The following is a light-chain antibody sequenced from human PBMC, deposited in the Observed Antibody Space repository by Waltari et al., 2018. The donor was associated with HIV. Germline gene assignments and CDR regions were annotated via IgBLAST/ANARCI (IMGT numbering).Light chain of an antibody. CDR2: EVS. Sequence: QSALTQPASVSGSPGPSVTISCAGSTSDVGAYNYVSWFQQHPGKDPKLMICEVSGRPSGVSDRFSGSKSGNTASLTISGLRPEDEADYYCTSYTSRNTYVFGSGTKISVL. CDR3: TSYTSRNTYV. CDR1: TSDVGAYNY. J-gene: IGLJ1*01. V-gene: IGLV2-14*01.